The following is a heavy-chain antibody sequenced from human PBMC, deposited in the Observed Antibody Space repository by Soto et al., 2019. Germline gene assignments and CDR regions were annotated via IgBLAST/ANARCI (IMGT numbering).Heavy chain of an antibody. CDR2: ISATGGST. CDR1: GFTLRTYA. V-gene: IGHV3-23*01. D-gene: IGHD4-17*01. Sequence: EVQLLESGGGLVQPGGSLRLSCAASGFTLRTYAMSWVRQAPGKGLEWVSSISATGGSTYYADSVKGRFTISRDNSKNTLYLQMNSLRAEDTAVYYCAKDRLQGSTVTTWGFDYWGQGTLVTVSS. J-gene: IGHJ4*02. CDR3: AKDRLQGSTVTTWGFDY.